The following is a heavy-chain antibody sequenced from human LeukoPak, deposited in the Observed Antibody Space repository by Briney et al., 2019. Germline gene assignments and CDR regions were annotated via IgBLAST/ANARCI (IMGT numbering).Heavy chain of an antibody. V-gene: IGHV6-1*01. D-gene: IGHD3-16*01. Sequence: SQTLSLTCAISGDSVSSNSAAWNWIRQSPSRGLEWLGRTYYRSQWYNEYEPSVRSRIIITTDTSANHVSLQLNSVTPEDTAAHYCTRELGGFDHWGQGTLVTVSS. CDR3: TRELGGFDH. J-gene: IGHJ4*02. CDR1: GDSVSSNSAA. CDR2: TYYRSQWYN.